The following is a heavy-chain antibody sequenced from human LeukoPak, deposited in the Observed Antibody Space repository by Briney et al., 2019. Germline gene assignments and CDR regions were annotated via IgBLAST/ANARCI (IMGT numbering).Heavy chain of an antibody. V-gene: IGHV4-4*07. CDR3: PRAAHVGPYSSSSDYYYSYYMDV. CDR2: IYTSGST. CDR1: GGSISSYY. Sequence: SETLSLTCTVSGGSISSYYWSWIRQPAGKGLEWIGRIYTSGSTNYNPSLKSRVTISVDTSKNQFSLKLSSVTAAATALYYCPRAAHVGPYSSSSDYYYSYYMDVWRKGTTLTVSS. J-gene: IGHJ6*03. D-gene: IGHD6-6*01.